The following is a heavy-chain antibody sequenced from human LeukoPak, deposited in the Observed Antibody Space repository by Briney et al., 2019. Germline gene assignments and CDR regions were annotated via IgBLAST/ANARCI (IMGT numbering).Heavy chain of an antibody. Sequence: GGSLRLSCAASGFTFSSYGMHWVRQAPGKGLEWVAFIRYDGSNKYYADSVKGRFTISRDNSKNTLYLQMNSLRAEDTAVYYCAKGTTVTLYGMDVWGQGTTVTVSS. J-gene: IGHJ6*02. CDR2: IRYDGSNK. CDR1: GFTFSSYG. V-gene: IGHV3-30*02. D-gene: IGHD4-17*01. CDR3: AKGTTVTLYGMDV.